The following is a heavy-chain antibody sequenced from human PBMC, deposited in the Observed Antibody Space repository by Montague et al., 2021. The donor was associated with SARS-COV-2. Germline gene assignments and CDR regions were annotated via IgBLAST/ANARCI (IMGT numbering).Heavy chain of an antibody. Sequence: PALVKPTQTLTLTCTFSGFSLSTSGVGVGWIRQPPGKALEWLALIYWDXYNRYSPSLKRRLTITKDTSKNPVVLTMTNMDPVDTATYYCAHSYGDYLFDYWGQGTLVTVSS. D-gene: IGHD4-17*01. V-gene: IGHV2-5*02. J-gene: IGHJ4*02. CDR1: GFSLSTSGVG. CDR3: AHSYGDYLFDY. CDR2: IYWDXYN.